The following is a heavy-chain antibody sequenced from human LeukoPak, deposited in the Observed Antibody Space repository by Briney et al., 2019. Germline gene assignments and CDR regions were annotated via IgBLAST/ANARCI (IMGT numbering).Heavy chain of an antibody. Sequence: PSETLSLTCTVSGGSFSSYYWSWIRQPPGKGLEWIGYIYYSGSTNYNPSLKSRVTISVDTSKNQFSLKLSSVTAADTAVYYCASLYCSGGSCHNDYWGQGTLVTVSS. J-gene: IGHJ4*02. D-gene: IGHD2-15*01. CDR1: GGSFSSYY. CDR2: IYYSGST. V-gene: IGHV4-59*01. CDR3: ASLYCSGGSCHNDY.